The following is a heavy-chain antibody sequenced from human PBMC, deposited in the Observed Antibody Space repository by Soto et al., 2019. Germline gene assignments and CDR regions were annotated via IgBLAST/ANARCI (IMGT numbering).Heavy chain of an antibody. V-gene: IGHV3-48*03. CDR2: ISYTSTTI. CDR3: VREGGRLAFDS. J-gene: IGHJ4*02. Sequence: EVQLVASGGDLVPPGGSLRLSCAVSGLTFSTDEMNWVRQAPGKGLVWLAYISYTSTTIKYADSVKGRFAVSRDNAKKSLYLQMNSLRVEDTAIYYCVREGGRLAFDSWGQGTLVTVSS. CDR1: GLTFSTDE. D-gene: IGHD1-1*01.